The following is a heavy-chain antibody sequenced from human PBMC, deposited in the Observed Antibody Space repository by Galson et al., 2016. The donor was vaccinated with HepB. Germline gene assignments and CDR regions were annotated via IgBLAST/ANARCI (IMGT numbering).Heavy chain of an antibody. CDR1: GFTFTNYW. Sequence: SLRLSCAASGFTFTNYWMCWVRQAPGKGLEWVANINQDGSQTNFVDSLKGRFTISRDNAKNSLYLQMNSLRAEDTAVYYCARDGIVATIIGNLDYWGQGTLVTVSS. CDR2: INQDGSQT. J-gene: IGHJ4*02. V-gene: IGHV3-7*03. D-gene: IGHD5-12*01. CDR3: ARDGIVATIIGNLDY.